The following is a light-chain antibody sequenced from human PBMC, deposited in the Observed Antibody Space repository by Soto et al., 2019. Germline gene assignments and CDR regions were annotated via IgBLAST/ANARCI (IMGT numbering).Light chain of an antibody. V-gene: IGKV4-1*01. Sequence: DIVMTQSPDSLAVSLGERATINCKSSQSVLYSSNNKNYLAWYQQKPGQPPKLLIYWASTRESGVPDRFSGSGSGTDFTLTISSLQAEDVAVYYCQQYDYTPLTFGQGTKLEIK. J-gene: IGKJ2*01. CDR1: QSVLYSSNNKNY. CDR2: WAS. CDR3: QQYDYTPLT.